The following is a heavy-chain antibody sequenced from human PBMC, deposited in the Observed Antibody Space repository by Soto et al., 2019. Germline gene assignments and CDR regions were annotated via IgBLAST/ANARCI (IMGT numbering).Heavy chain of an antibody. CDR2: ISTYSGDT. CDR3: ARHHGPTTSEKWFDP. Sequence: QVHLVQSGVEVKTPGASVKVSCQASGYTFFTYDISWVRQAPGQGLEWMGWISTYSGDTKYAQKFQGGVTMTTDTSTTTAYLELRSLRSDDTAGYYCARHHGPTTSEKWFDPWGQGTLVTVSS. J-gene: IGHJ5*02. V-gene: IGHV1-18*01. CDR1: GYTFFTYD. D-gene: IGHD5-12*01.